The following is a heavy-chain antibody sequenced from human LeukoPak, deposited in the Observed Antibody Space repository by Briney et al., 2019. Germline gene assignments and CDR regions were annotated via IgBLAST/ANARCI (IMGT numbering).Heavy chain of an antibody. J-gene: IGHJ5*01. Sequence: PGGSLRLSCAASGFTFSGYWMHWVRQAPGKGLVWVSRINSDGYSITYADSVKGRSTISRDNAKNTLYLQMNSLIAEDTAVYFCTRAGYSSGFDSWGQGTLVTVSS. V-gene: IGHV3-74*03. CDR2: INSDGYSI. D-gene: IGHD6-19*01. CDR3: TRAGYSSGFDS. CDR1: GFTFSGYW.